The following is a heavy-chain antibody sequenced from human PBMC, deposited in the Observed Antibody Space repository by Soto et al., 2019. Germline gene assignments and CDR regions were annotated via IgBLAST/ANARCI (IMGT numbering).Heavy chain of an antibody. CDR1: GDSINSYN. V-gene: IGHV4-4*07. J-gene: IGHJ6*02. CDR3: TKRPNWNYYYYGVDV. CDR2: VHSSGST. Sequence: PSETLSLTCTVSGDSINSYNWSWIRQPAGKGLEWIGRVHSSGSTTYNPPLQSRVTMSVDTSKNQSSLKLSSVTAADTAVYYCTKRPNWNYYYYGVDVWGQGTTVTVSS. D-gene: IGHD1-20*01.